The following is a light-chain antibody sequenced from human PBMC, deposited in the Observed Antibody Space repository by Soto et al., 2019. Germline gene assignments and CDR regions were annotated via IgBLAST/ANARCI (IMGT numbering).Light chain of an antibody. CDR3: QQSYSSPPT. J-gene: IGKJ1*01. CDR1: QSISNH. CDR2: AAS. V-gene: IGKV1-39*01. Sequence: DLPITPSPSPPSASVGDRVIITCPASQSISNHLNWYQQKPGKAPKLLIFAASSLQSGVPSRFSGSRSGPDFTLTISSLQPEDFATYYCQQSYSSPPTFGQGTKVDIK.